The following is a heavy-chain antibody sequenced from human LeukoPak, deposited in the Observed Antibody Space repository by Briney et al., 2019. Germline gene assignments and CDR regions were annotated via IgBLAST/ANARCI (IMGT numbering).Heavy chain of an antibody. V-gene: IGHV4-39*01. Sequence: SETLSLTCTVSGGSISSSSYYWGWIRQPPGKGLEWIGSIYYSGSTYYNPSLKSRVTISVDTSKNQFSLKLSSVTAADTAVYYCARQLTRFEPRPSLVAFDIWGQGTMVTVSS. D-gene: IGHD1-26*01. CDR1: GGSISSSSYY. CDR2: IYYSGST. CDR3: ARQLTRFEPRPSLVAFDI. J-gene: IGHJ3*02.